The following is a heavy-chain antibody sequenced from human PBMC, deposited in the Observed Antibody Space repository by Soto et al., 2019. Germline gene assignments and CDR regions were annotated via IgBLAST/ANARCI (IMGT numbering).Heavy chain of an antibody. V-gene: IGHV4-59*01. J-gene: IGHJ4*02. CDR2: IYYSGST. D-gene: IGHD6-19*01. Sequence: SETLSLTCTVSGGSISSYYWSWIRQPPGKGLEWIGYIYYSGSTDYNPSLKSRVTISVDTSKNQFSLKLSSVTAADTAVYYCEREDIWSGWFDYWGQGTLVTVSS. CDR3: EREDIWSGWFDY. CDR1: GGSISSYY.